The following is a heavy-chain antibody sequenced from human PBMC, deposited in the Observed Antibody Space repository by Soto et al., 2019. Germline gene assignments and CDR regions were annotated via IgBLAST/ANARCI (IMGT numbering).Heavy chain of an antibody. CDR2: IFYSGST. CDR1: GGSISTSRSY. J-gene: IGHJ5*02. Sequence: ETLSLTCNVSGGSISTSRSYWAWIRQPPGKGLEWLANIFYSGSTYYNPSLASRVTVSVDTSKNEFSLKLRSVTAADTAVYYCARQPTTGDTDLWFDPWGQGTLVTVSS. V-gene: IGHV4-39*01. CDR3: ARQPTTGDTDLWFDP. D-gene: IGHD2-21*01.